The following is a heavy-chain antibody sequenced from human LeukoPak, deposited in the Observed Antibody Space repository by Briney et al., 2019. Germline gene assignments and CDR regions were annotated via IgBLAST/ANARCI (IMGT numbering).Heavy chain of an antibody. V-gene: IGHV1-69*13. CDR3: ARDGITFGGVNLFDP. Sequence: GASVKVSCKASGGTFSSYAISWVRQAPGQGLEWMGGIIPIFGTANYAQKFQGRVTITADESTSTAYTELSSLRSEDTAVYYCARDGITFGGVNLFDPWGQGTLVTVSS. D-gene: IGHD3-16*01. J-gene: IGHJ5*02. CDR1: GGTFSSYA. CDR2: IIPIFGTA.